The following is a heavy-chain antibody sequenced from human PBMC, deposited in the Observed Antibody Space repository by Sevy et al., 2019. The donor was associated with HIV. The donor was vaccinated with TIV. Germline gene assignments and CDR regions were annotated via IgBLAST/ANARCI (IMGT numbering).Heavy chain of an antibody. J-gene: IGHJ4*02. CDR2: ISSSSSTI. CDR1: GFTFSSYS. CDR3: ARVGLGYDTSGVDY. V-gene: IGHV3-48*01. D-gene: IGHD3-22*01. Sequence: GGSLRLSCAASGFTFSSYSMNWVRQAPGKGLEWVSYISSSSSTIYYADSVKGRFTISRDNAKNTLYLQMNSLRAEDTAVYFCARVGLGYDTSGVDYWGQGTLVTVSS.